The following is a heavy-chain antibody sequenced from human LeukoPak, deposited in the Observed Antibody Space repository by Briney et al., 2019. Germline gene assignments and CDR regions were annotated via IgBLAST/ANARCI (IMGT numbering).Heavy chain of an antibody. D-gene: IGHD2-15*01. CDR2: ICPGDSDT. Sequence: GESLKISCKGSGYSFINYCIGWVRQMPGKVLEWMGIICPGDSDTRYSPSFQGQVTISADKSISTAYLQWSSLKASDTAMYYCARNPYHCSGGSCFVDYWGQGTLVTVSS. J-gene: IGHJ4*02. CDR1: GYSFINYC. CDR3: ARNPYHCSGGSCFVDY. V-gene: IGHV5-51*01.